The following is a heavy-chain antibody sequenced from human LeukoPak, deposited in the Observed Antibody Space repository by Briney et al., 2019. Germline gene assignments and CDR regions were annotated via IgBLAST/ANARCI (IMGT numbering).Heavy chain of an antibody. CDR1: GGSISSSPYY. CDR2: IYYSGST. D-gene: IGHD6-19*01. CDR3: ARHASVDGNWPRPLDY. V-gene: IGHV4-39*01. Sequence: SETLSLTCTVSGGSISSSPYYWGWIRQPPGKGLEWIGNIYYSGSTYYNPSLKTRVTISVDTSKNQFSPKLTSVTAADTAVYYCARHASVDGNWPRPLDYWGQGSLVTVSS. J-gene: IGHJ4*02.